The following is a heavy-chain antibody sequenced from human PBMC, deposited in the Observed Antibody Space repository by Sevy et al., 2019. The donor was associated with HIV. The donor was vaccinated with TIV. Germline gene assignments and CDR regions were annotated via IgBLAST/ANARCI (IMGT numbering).Heavy chain of an antibody. Sequence: SETLSLTCTVSGGSISSSSYYWGWIRQPPGKGLEWIGSIYYSGSTYYNPSLKSRVTISVDTSKNQFSLKLSSVTAADTAVYYCARSRIAVAGIRVAFDIWGQGTMVTVSS. D-gene: IGHD6-19*01. CDR3: ARSRIAVAGIRVAFDI. CDR1: GGSISSSSYY. J-gene: IGHJ3*02. V-gene: IGHV4-39*01. CDR2: IYYSGST.